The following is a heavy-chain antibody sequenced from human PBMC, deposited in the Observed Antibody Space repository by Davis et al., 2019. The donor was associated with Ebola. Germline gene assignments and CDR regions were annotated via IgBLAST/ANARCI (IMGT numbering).Heavy chain of an antibody. CDR3: ARDPLIIGDATTDS. CDR2: IGAAGDT. D-gene: IGHD2/OR15-2a*01. J-gene: IGHJ5*01. Sequence: GESLKISCAASGFTFSNYDMHWVRQTSGKGLEWVSVIGAAGDTYYSDSVKGRFTISRDNAKNSLFLQMNSLRADDTAVYYCARDPLIIGDATTDSWGQGTLVTVSS. CDR1: GFTFSNYD. V-gene: IGHV3-13*01.